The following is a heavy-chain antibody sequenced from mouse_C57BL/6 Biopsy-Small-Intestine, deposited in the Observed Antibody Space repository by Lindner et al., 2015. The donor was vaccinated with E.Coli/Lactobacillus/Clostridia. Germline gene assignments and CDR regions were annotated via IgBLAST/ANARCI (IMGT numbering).Heavy chain of an antibody. CDR3: ARGDTILGDYFDY. V-gene: IGHV1-4*01. Sequence: VQLQESGAELARPGASVKMSCKASGYTFTSYTMRWVKQRPGQGLEWIGYINPSSGYTKYNQKFKDKAPLTADKSPSTAYVQLSSLTSEDSAVYYCARGDTILGDYFDYWGQGTTLTVSS. J-gene: IGHJ2*01. CDR1: GYTFTSYT. D-gene: IGHD1-1*01. CDR2: INPSSGYT.